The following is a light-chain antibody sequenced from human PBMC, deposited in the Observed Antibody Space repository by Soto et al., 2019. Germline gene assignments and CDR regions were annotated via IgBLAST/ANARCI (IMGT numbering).Light chain of an antibody. Sequence: QSVLTQPPSVSAAPGQKVTISCSGSSSNIGNNYVSWYQQLPGTAPKLLIYDNNKRPSGIPDRFSGSKSGTSATLGITGLQTGDEADYYCGTWDSSLSVWVFGGGTNSPS. J-gene: IGLJ3*02. CDR2: DNN. CDR1: SSNIGNNY. V-gene: IGLV1-51*01. CDR3: GTWDSSLSVWV.